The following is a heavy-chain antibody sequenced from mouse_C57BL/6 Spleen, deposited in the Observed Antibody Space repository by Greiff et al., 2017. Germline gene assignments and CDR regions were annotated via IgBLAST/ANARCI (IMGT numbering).Heavy chain of an antibody. J-gene: IGHJ4*01. Sequence: QVQLKESGAELMKPGASVKLSCKATGYTFTGYWIEWVKQRPGHGLEWIGEILPGSGSTNYNEKFKGKATFTADTSSNTAYMQLSSLTTEDSAIYYCASITTVVATYYAMDYWGQGTSVTVSS. CDR2: ILPGSGST. D-gene: IGHD1-1*01. V-gene: IGHV1-9*01. CDR1: GYTFTGYW. CDR3: ASITTVVATYYAMDY.